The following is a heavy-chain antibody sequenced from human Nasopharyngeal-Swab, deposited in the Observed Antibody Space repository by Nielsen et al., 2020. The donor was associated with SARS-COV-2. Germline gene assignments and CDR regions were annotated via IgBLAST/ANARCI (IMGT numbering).Heavy chain of an antibody. CDR2: IYSGGST. D-gene: IGHD3-3*01. V-gene: IGHV3-53*01. CDR1: GFTVSSNY. Sequence: GESLKISCAASGFTVSSNYMSWVRQAPGKRLEWVSVIYSGGSTYYAESVKGRFTISRDNSKNTLYLQMNSLRAEDTAVYYCARVGGYYDCWSGGYYFDYWGQGTLVTVSS. J-gene: IGHJ4*02. CDR3: ARVGGYYDCWSGGYYFDY.